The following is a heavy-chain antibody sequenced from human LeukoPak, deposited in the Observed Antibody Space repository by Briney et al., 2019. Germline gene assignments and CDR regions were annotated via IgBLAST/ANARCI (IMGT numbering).Heavy chain of an antibody. D-gene: IGHD3-10*01. Sequence: DPGGSLRLSCAASGFTFSSYAMSWVRQAPGKGLEWVSAISGSGGSPYYADSVKGRFTISRDNSKDTLYLQMNSLRAEDTAVYYCAVYYGSVMGAFDIWGQGTMVTVSS. V-gene: IGHV3-23*01. CDR1: GFTFSSYA. CDR2: ISGSGGSP. CDR3: AVYYGSVMGAFDI. J-gene: IGHJ3*02.